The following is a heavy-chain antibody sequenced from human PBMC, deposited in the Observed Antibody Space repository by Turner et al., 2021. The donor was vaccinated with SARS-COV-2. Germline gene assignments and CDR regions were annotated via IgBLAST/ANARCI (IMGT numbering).Heavy chain of an antibody. Sequence: QVQLVESGGGVVQPGRSLRLSCAASGFTFSRYGRHWFRQAPGKGLEWVAVISYDGSNKYYADSVKGRFTISRDNSKNTLYLQMNSLRAEDTAVYYCAKDLGQLDWFDPWGQGTLVTVSS. J-gene: IGHJ5*02. CDR1: GFTFSRYG. V-gene: IGHV3-30*18. CDR2: ISYDGSNK. D-gene: IGHD6-13*01. CDR3: AKDLGQLDWFDP.